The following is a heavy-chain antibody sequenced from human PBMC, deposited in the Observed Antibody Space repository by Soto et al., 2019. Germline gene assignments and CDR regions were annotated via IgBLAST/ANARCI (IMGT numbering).Heavy chain of an antibody. V-gene: IGHV1-18*04. D-gene: IGHD6-19*01. CDR1: GYPFPNYG. CDR2: ISVSSGNR. Sequence: QVQLVQSGPEVKKPGASVKVSCKASGYPFPNYGLSWVRQGPGQGLEWMGWISVSSGNREFTQKYQGRLIMTTDASTRTAYMELRSLTSDATAVYYCARGWGHTSGDLDYWGQGTLVIVSS. J-gene: IGHJ4*02. CDR3: ARGWGHTSGDLDY.